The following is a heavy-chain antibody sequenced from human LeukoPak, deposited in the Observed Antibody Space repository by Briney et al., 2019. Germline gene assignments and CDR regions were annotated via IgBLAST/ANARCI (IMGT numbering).Heavy chain of an antibody. CDR2: IQYDETDK. V-gene: IGHV3-30*02. Sequence: GGSPRLSCAASGFTFTTSGMHWVRQAPGKGLEWVAFIQYDETDKFYADSVKGRFTISRDNSKNTLYLQMNSLRAEDTAVYYCAKERKLLPFDCWGQGTLVTVSS. CDR1: GFTFTTSG. CDR3: AKERKLLPFDC. D-gene: IGHD4-23*01. J-gene: IGHJ4*02.